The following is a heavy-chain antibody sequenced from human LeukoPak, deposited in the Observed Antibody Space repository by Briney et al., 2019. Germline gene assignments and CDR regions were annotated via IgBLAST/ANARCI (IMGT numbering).Heavy chain of an antibody. CDR2: IYPRDSDT. CDR3: ARGRDGPYSRSSYWAFDY. D-gene: IGHD6-6*01. CDR1: GYSFTSYW. J-gene: IGHJ4*02. Sequence: GESLKISCKGSGYSFTSYWIGRVRQMPGKGLEWMGIIYPRDSDTRYSPSFQGQVTISADKSISTAYLQWSGLKASDTAMYYCARGRDGPYSRSSYWAFDYWGQGTLVTVSS. V-gene: IGHV5-51*01.